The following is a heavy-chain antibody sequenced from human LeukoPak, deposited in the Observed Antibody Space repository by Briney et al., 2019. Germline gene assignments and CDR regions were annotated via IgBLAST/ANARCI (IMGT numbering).Heavy chain of an antibody. D-gene: IGHD2-2*01. Sequence: GGSLRLSCAASGFTVSSNYMSWVRQAPGKGLEWVSVIYSGGSTYYADSVKGRFTISRDNSKNTLYLQMNSLRAEDTAVYYCARDDRYCSSTSCTDAFDIWGQGTMGTVSA. CDR1: GFTVSSNY. V-gene: IGHV3-53*01. J-gene: IGHJ3*02. CDR3: ARDDRYCSSTSCTDAFDI. CDR2: IYSGGST.